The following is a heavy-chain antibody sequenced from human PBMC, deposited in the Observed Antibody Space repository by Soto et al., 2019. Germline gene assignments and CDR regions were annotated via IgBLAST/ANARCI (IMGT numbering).Heavy chain of an antibody. Sequence: GESRGICCAGSGYSFSNYWIGWGRRMSGKCLEGMGICHPGDSATRYSPSFQGQVTLSADKSISTAYLQWSSLKASDTAMYYCARRDGYYNGVDVWGQGTTVTVSS. CDR1: GYSFSNYW. CDR2: CHPGDSAT. CDR3: ARRDGYYNGVDV. V-gene: IGHV5-51*01. J-gene: IGHJ6*02.